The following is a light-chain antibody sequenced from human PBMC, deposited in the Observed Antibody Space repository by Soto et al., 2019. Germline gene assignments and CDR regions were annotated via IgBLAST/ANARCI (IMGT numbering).Light chain of an antibody. V-gene: IGLV2-14*01. J-gene: IGLJ1*01. Sequence: QSVLTQPASVSGSPGQSITISCTGTSSDVGGYNYVSWYQQHPGIAPKLLIYGVTNRPSGVSTRFSGSKSGNTASLPISGLQAEDEADYHCSSYTSASTLLYLFGTGTKVTVL. CDR3: SSYTSASTLLYL. CDR2: GVT. CDR1: SSDVGGYNY.